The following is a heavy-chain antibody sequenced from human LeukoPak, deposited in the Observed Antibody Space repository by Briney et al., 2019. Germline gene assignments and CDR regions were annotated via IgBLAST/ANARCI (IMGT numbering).Heavy chain of an antibody. CDR3: ARHQRSTGSYGMDV. V-gene: IGHV4-39*01. CDR2: IYYSGST. J-gene: IGHJ6*02. D-gene: IGHD2-8*02. Sequence: PSETLSLTCTVSGGSISSINYYWGWIRQSPGKGLEWIGSIYYSGSTYYNPSLKSRVTMSVDTSKNQFSLNLTSVTAADTALYYCARHQRSTGSYGMDVWGQGTTVTASS. CDR1: GGSISSINYY.